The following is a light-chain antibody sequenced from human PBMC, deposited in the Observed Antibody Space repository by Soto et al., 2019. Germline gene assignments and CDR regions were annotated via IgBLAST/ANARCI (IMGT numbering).Light chain of an antibody. CDR1: QSISRY. Sequence: IVLTQSPGTLPLSPGEITTLSFRASQSISRYLAWYQQKPGQGPRLLIYGASSRATGTPDRFSGSGSGTDFTLTINRLEPEDFALYYCQQYGSSPSTFGQGTKVDIK. J-gene: IGKJ1*01. CDR3: QQYGSSPST. CDR2: GAS. V-gene: IGKV3-20*01.